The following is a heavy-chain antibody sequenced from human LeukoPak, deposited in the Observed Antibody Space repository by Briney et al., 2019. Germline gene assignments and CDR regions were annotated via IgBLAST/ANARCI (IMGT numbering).Heavy chain of an antibody. V-gene: IGHV3-33*01. J-gene: IGHJ6*02. CDR2: IWYDGSNK. D-gene: IGHD3-3*01. Sequence: GRSLRLSCAASGFTFRSYGMHWVRQAPGKGLEWVAVIWYDGSNKYYADSVKGRFTISRDNSKNTLYLQMNSLRAEDTAVYYCAREEFWSGYSQGYGMDVWGQGTTVTVSS. CDR1: GFTFRSYG. CDR3: AREEFWSGYSQGYGMDV.